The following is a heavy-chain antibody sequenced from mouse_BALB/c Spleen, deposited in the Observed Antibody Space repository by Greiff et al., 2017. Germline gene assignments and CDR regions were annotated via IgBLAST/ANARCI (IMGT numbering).Heavy chain of an antibody. V-gene: IGHV1-9*01. CDR3: ARNRARQLGGFAY. Sequence: VQLQQSGAELMKPGASVKISCKATGYTFSSYWIEWVKQRPGRGLEWIGEILPGSGSTNYNEKFKGKATFTADTSSNTAYMQLSSLTSEDSAVYYCARNRARQLGGFAYWGQGTLVTVSA. CDR2: ILPGSGST. D-gene: IGHD4-1*02. J-gene: IGHJ3*01. CDR1: GYTFSSYW.